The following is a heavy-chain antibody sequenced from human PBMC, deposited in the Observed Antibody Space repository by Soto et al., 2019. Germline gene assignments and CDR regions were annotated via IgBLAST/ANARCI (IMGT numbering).Heavy chain of an antibody. V-gene: IGHV4-59*02. CDR2: IYYSGST. J-gene: IGHJ6*02. CDR3: ARAQIGYCSSTSCSRGMDV. D-gene: IGHD2-2*01. CDR1: GGSVSSYY. Sequence: SETLSLTCTVSGGSVSSYYWSWIRQPPGKGLEWIGYIYYSGSTNYNPSLKSRVTISVDTSKNQFSLKLSSVTAADTAVYYCARAQIGYCSSTSCSRGMDVWGQGTTVTVSS.